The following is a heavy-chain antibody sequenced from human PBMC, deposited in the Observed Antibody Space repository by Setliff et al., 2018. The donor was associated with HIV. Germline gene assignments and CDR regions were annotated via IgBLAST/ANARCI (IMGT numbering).Heavy chain of an antibody. CDR2: IIPILGIA. V-gene: IGHV1-69*10. D-gene: IGHD3-9*01. Sequence: SVKVSCKSSGYTFTTYGLSWVRQAPGQGLEWMGGIIPILGIANYAQKFQGRVTMTRDTSTSTVYMELSSLRSEDTAVYYCARARLQGIVTAVGPRDNCLDPWGQGTLVTVSS. CDR1: GYTFTTYG. CDR3: ARARLQGIVTAVGPRDNCLDP. J-gene: IGHJ5*02.